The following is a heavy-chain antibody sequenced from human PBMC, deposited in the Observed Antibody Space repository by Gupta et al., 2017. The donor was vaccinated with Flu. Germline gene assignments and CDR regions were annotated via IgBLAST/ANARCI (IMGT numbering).Heavy chain of an antibody. J-gene: IGHJ4*02. CDR2: INHSGST. D-gene: IGHD3-3*01. Sequence: QVQLQQWGAGLLKPSETLSLTCAVYGGSFSGYYWSWIRQPPGKGLEWIGEINHSGSTNYNPSLKSRVTISVDTSKNQFSLKLSSVTAADTAVYYCARHRYDFWSGPLDYWGQGTLVTVSS. CDR3: ARHRYDFWSGPLDY. V-gene: IGHV4-34*01. CDR1: GGSFSGYY.